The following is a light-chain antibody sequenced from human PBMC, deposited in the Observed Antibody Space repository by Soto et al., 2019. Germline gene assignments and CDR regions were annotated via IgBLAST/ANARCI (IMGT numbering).Light chain of an antibody. V-gene: IGKV3-11*01. J-gene: IGKJ4*01. CDR2: DAS. Sequence: EIVLTQSPATLSLSPGERATLSCRASQSVSSYLAWYQQKPAQAPRLLIYDASNRATGIPARFSGSGSGTDFTLTISSLETEDFAVYYCQHRSNCPLTFGGGTKVEIK. CDR1: QSVSSY. CDR3: QHRSNCPLT.